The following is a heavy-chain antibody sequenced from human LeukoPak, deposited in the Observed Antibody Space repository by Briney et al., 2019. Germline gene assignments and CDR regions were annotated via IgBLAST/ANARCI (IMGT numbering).Heavy chain of an antibody. CDR1: GFTFSSYG. V-gene: IGHV3-33*01. J-gene: IGHJ4*02. Sequence: PGGSLRLSCAASGFTFSSYGMHWVRQAPGKGLEWVAVIWYDGSNKYYADSVKGRFTISRDNSKNTLYLQMNSLRAEDTAVYYCAGSRYYGSGSPPLVDYWGQGTLVTVSS. CDR3: AGSRYYGSGSPPLVDY. CDR2: IWYDGSNK. D-gene: IGHD3-10*01.